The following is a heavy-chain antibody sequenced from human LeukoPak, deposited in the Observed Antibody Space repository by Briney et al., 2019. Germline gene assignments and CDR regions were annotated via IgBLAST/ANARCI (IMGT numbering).Heavy chain of an antibody. CDR1: GFTFSSYA. J-gene: IGHJ2*01. CDR3: AKALGAAAGLYWYFDL. Sequence: GRSLRLSCAASGFTFSSYAMHWVRQAPGKGLEWVSAISGSAGDGYYADSVRGRFSISRDNSMDTLYLQMSSLRDEDTAVYYCAKALGAAAGLYWYFDLWGRGTLVTVSS. CDR2: ISGSAGDG. V-gene: IGHV3-23*01. D-gene: IGHD6-25*01.